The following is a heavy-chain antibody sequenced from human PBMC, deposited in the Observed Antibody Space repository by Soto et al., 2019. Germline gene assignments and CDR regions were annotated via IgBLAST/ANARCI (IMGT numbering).Heavy chain of an antibody. V-gene: IGHV1-69*13. CDR3: ARDATYSNSENWFDP. CDR1: GGTFSSYA. D-gene: IGHD4-4*01. Sequence: ASVKVSCKASGGTFSSYAISWVRQAPGQGLEWMGGIIPIFGTANYAQKFQGRVTITADESTSTAYMELSSLRSEDTAVYYCARDATYSNSENWFDPWGQGTLVTVSS. J-gene: IGHJ5*02. CDR2: IIPIFGTA.